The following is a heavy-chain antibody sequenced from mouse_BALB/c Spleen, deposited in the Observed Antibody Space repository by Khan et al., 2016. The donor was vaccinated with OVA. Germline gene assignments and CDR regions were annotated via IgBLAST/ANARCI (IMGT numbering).Heavy chain of an antibody. V-gene: IGHV3-2*02. CDR1: GYSITSDYA. J-gene: IGHJ2*01. D-gene: IGHD1-1*01. CDR2: ISYSGST. Sequence: EVQLQESGPGLLKPSQSLSLTCTVTGYSITSDYAWNWIRQLPGNKQEWMAYISYSGSTTYSPSLRSRISITRDTSKNQSFLQLNSLTTEDTATNYVASGWLLLRYPDYFDYWGQGTTLTVSS. CDR3: ASGWLLLRYPDYFDY.